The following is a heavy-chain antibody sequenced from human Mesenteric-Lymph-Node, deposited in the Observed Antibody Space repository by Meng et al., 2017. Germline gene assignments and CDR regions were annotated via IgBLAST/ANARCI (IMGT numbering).Heavy chain of an antibody. CDR2: IRSSDSTI. Sequence: GGSLRLSCAASGFTFSDYYMSWIRQAPGKGLEWVSYIRSSDSTIYYADSVKGRFTISRDNAKNSLYLQMNSLRAEDTAVYYCARDAALFTIFGVTTNYYYYSMDVWGQGTTVTVSS. D-gene: IGHD3-3*01. V-gene: IGHV3-11*01. CDR3: ARDAALFTIFGVTTNYYYYSMDV. J-gene: IGHJ6*02. CDR1: GFTFSDYY.